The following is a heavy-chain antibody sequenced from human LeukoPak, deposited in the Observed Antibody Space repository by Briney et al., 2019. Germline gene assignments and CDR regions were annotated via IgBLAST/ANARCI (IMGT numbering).Heavy chain of an antibody. Sequence: SVKVSCKASGGTFSSYAISWVRQAPGQGLEWMGRIIPILGIANYAQKFQGRVTITADKSTSTAYMELSSLRSEDTTVYYCAREGVVVAARGGNYFDYWGQGTLVTVSS. V-gene: IGHV1-69*04. CDR2: IIPILGIA. CDR1: GGTFSSYA. CDR3: AREGVVVAARGGNYFDY. D-gene: IGHD2-15*01. J-gene: IGHJ4*02.